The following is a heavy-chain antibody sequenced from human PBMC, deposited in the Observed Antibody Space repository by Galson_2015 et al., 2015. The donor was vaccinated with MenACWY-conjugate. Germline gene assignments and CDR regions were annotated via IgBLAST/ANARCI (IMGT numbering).Heavy chain of an antibody. CDR2: IYYGGRT. CDR3: AKHALGGWFDP. Sequence: TLSLTCNVSGGSINNYWSWIRQPPGKRLEWIGYIYYGGRTSYNPALKGRVTISIDTSKSYFSMNLTSVTAADTAVYYCAKHALGGWFDPWGQGTQVTVSS. CDR1: GGSINNY. D-gene: IGHD3-10*01. J-gene: IGHJ5*02. V-gene: IGHV4-59*08.